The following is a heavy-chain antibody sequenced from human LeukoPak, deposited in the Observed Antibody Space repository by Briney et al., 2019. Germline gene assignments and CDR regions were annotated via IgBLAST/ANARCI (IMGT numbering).Heavy chain of an antibody. J-gene: IGHJ4*02. CDR1: GFIVNTNY. D-gene: IGHD4-17*01. CDR2: IYADGNT. V-gene: IGHV3-53*01. CDR3: ARDSYGDANFDT. Sequence: GGSLRLSCAASGFIVNTNYMSWVRQAPGRGLEWVSFIYADGNTYYAGSVKGRFTISRAISKNAVCLQMNSLSAEDTAVYYWARDSYGDANFDTWGQGTLVTVSS.